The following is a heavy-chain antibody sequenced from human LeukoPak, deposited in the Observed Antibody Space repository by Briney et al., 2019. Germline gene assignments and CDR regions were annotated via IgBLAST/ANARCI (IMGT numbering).Heavy chain of an antibody. Sequence: SETLSLTCAVYGGSFSGYYWSWIRQPPGKGLEWIGEINHSGSTNYNPSLKSRVTISVDTSKNQISLKLSSVTAADTAVYYCASELKTWDSGSYQNSEVWGQGTLVTVSS. D-gene: IGHD1-26*01. J-gene: IGHJ4*02. CDR1: GGSFSGYY. CDR2: INHSGST. V-gene: IGHV4-34*01. CDR3: ASELKTWDSGSYQNSEV.